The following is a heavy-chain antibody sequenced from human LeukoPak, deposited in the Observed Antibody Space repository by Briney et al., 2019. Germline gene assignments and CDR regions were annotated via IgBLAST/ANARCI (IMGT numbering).Heavy chain of an antibody. CDR3: ARDRACSNGVCSYFDY. CDR2: IYYSGST. D-gene: IGHD2-8*01. V-gene: IGHV4-34*01. J-gene: IGHJ4*02. CDR1: GGSFSGYY. Sequence: SETLSLTCAVYGGSFSGYYWSWIRQPPGKGLEWIGSIYYSGSTWYNPSLKSRVTVSADTSKNQFSLKLTSVTAADTAVYYCARDRACSNGVCSYFDYWGQGTVVTVSS.